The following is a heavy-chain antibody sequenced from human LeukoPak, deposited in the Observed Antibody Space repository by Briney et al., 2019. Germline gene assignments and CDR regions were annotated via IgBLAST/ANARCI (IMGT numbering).Heavy chain of an antibody. CDR3: ANALSVAGAWFDP. Sequence: ASVKVSCKASGYPFSNYGISWVRQAPGQGLEWMGWISNYNGNTNYAQKLQGRVTMTTDTSTSTAYMELRNLRSDDTAVYYCANALSVAGAWFDPWGQGTLVTVSS. CDR1: GYPFSNYG. V-gene: IGHV1-18*01. CDR2: ISNYNGNT. D-gene: IGHD6-19*01. J-gene: IGHJ5*02.